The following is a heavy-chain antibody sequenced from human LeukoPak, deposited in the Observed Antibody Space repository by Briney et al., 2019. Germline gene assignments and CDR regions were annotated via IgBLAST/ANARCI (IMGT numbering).Heavy chain of an antibody. Sequence: SETLSLTCTVSGVSIRSYYWSWIRQPPGKGLEWIGRVYSSGSTDYNPSLKSRVTMSVDTSKNQFSLKVTSVTAADTAVYYCARDQSSGYNWLAPWGQGTLVTVSS. V-gene: IGHV4-4*07. J-gene: IGHJ5*02. D-gene: IGHD6-19*01. CDR2: VYSSGST. CDR3: ARDQSSGYNWLAP. CDR1: GVSIRSYY.